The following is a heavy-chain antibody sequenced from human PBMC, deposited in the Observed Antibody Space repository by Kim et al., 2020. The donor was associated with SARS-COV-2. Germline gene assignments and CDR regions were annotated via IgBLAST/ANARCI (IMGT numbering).Heavy chain of an antibody. V-gene: IGHV3-72*01. CDR1: GFTFSDHY. Sequence: GGSLRLSCIASGFTFSDHYMDWVRQAPGKGLEWVGRTTNKAKSYTTEYAASVKGRFAISRDDSENSLYLQMNSLKIEDTAVYYCARGGADFDKDPYFYGMDVWGQGTTVTVSS. D-gene: IGHD1-26*01. J-gene: IGHJ6*02. CDR2: TTNKAKSYTT. CDR3: ARGGADFDKDPYFYGMDV.